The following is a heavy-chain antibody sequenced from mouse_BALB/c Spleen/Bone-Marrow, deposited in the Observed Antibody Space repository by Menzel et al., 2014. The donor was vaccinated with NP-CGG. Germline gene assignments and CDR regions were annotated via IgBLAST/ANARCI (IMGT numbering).Heavy chain of an antibody. D-gene: IGHD3-1*01. CDR1: GYTFSSYW. Sequence: QVQLQQSGAELMKPGASVKISCKATGYTFSSYWIEWVKQRPGHGLEWIGEILPGSGSNKYNEKFKGKATFTADTSSNATYTQLSSLTSEDSAVYYCATARATSYYGMDYWGQGTSVTVSS. CDR3: ATARATSYYGMDY. J-gene: IGHJ4*01. V-gene: IGHV1-9*01. CDR2: ILPGSGSN.